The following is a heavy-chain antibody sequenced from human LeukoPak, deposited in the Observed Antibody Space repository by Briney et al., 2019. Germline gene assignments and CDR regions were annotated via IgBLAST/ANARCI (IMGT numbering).Heavy chain of an antibody. J-gene: IGHJ6*03. CDR2: IYYSGST. CDR1: GGSSSSSSYY. Sequence: SETLSLTSTVSGGSSSSSSYYWGWIRQPPGKGLEWIGSIYYSGSTYYNPALRSRVTMSLDTSKNQFSLKLSSVTAADTALYYCAIDKLGTVTGPNMDVWGKGTTVTVSS. D-gene: IGHD1-1*01. V-gene: IGHV4-39*07. CDR3: AIDKLGTVTGPNMDV.